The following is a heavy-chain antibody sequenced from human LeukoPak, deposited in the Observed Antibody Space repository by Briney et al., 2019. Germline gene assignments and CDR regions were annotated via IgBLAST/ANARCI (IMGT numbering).Heavy chain of an antibody. V-gene: IGHV5-51*01. CDR3: ARATVGKPTYYYYGMDV. CDR1: GYSFTSYW. CDR2: IYPGDSDT. D-gene: IGHD4-23*01. J-gene: IGHJ6*02. Sequence: GESLKISCKGSGYSFTSYWIGWVRQMPGEGLEWMGIIYPGDSDTRYSPSFQGQVTISADKSISTAYLQWSSLKASDTAMYYCARATVGKPTYYYYGMDVWGQGTTVTVSS.